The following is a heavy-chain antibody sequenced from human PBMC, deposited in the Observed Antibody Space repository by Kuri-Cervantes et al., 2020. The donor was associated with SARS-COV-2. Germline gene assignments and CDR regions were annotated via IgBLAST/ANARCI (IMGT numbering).Heavy chain of an antibody. Sequence: ASVKVSCKASGYTFTSYGISWVRQAPGQGLEWMGWISAYNGNTNYAQKLQGRVTMTTDTSTSTAYMELRSLRSEDTAVYYCARSAVVTAIDAFDIWGQGTMVTVSS. CDR2: ISAYNGNT. D-gene: IGHD2-21*02. CDR3: ARSAVVTAIDAFDI. V-gene: IGHV1-18*04. CDR1: GYTFTSYG. J-gene: IGHJ3*02.